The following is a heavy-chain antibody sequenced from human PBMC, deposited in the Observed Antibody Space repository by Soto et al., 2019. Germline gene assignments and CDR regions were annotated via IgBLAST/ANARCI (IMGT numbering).Heavy chain of an antibody. J-gene: IGHJ6*02. D-gene: IGHD6-19*01. CDR1: GITFSSFG. CDR2: ISYDGSNK. CDR3: AKDRGSSEYYYYGMDV. V-gene: IGHV3-30*18. Sequence: QVQLVESGGGVVQPGRSLRLSCAASGITFSSFGVHWVRQAPGKGLEWVAVISYDGSNKYYADSVKGRFTISRDNSKNTLYLQMNSLRAEDTAVYYCAKDRGSSEYYYYGMDVWGQGTTVTVSS.